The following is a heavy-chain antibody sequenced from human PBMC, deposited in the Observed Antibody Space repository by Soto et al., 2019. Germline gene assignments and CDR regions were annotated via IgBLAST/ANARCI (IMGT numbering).Heavy chain of an antibody. D-gene: IGHD5-12*01. CDR3: AHVYGGYDNFDY. V-gene: IGHV2-5*02. CDR1: GFALSTSGVG. Sequence: QIPLKESGPTLVKPTQTLTLTCTFSGFALSTSGVGVGWIRQPPGKALEWLALIYWDDDKRYSPSLKSRVTSTKDTSKNEVVLTRTKMDPVDTATYYCAHVYGGYDNFDYWGQGTLVPVSS. CDR2: IYWDDDK. J-gene: IGHJ4*02.